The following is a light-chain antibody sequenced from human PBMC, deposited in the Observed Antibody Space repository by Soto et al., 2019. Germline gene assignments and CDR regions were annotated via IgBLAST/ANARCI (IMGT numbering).Light chain of an antibody. V-gene: IGLV2-14*01. J-gene: IGLJ1*01. CDR3: TSYTTIGTLDL. CDR1: SSDVGGYDY. Sequence: QSVLTQPASVSGSPGQSITISCTGTSSDVGGYDYVSWYQQHPGKAPKLLIYEVSDRPSGVSTRFSGSKSGSTASLTISGLQTEDEAYYYCTSYTTIGTLDLFGTGTKVTVL. CDR2: EVS.